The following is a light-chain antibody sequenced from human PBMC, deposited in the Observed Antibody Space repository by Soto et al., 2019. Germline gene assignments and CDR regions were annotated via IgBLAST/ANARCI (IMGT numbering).Light chain of an antibody. CDR2: GAS. CDR1: QVVVTAY. Sequence: EIVLTQSPGTLSVSPGERATLSCRASQVVVTAYIHWYQHKPGQAPRLLISGASTRASGIPDRFSGSGVGTNFTLTINRLEPEDCAVYYCLLIRWSPTFGPVSRVHI. CDR3: LLIRWSPT. V-gene: IGKV3-20*01. J-gene: IGKJ3*01.